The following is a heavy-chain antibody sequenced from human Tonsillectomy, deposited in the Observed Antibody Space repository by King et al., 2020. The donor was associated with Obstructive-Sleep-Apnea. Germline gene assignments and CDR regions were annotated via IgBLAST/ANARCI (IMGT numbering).Heavy chain of an antibody. CDR3: ARDGLDIKQLVLSYYYGMDV. CDR1: GGSISSSSYY. Sequence: LQLQESGPGLVKPSETLSLTCTVSGGSISSSSYYWGWIRQPPGKGLEWIGSIYYSGSTYYNPSLKSRVTISVDTSKNQFSLKLSSVTAADTAVYYCARDGLDIKQLVLSYYYGMDVWGQGTTVTVSS. V-gene: IGHV4-39*07. D-gene: IGHD6-6*01. CDR2: IYYSGST. J-gene: IGHJ6*02.